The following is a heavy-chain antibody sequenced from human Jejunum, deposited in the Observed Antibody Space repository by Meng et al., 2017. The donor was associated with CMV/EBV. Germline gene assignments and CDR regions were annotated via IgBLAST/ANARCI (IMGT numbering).Heavy chain of an antibody. CDR2: IWYDGSSK. J-gene: IGHJ6*02. CDR1: SYG. Sequence: SYGMHWVRQAPGKGLGWVAVIWYDGSSKYYADSVKGRFTISRDDSKNTLDLRMNSLRAEDTALYYCAKETMYTYGLSHYYHYGMDVWGQGTTVTVSS. D-gene: IGHD2-2*02. CDR3: AKETMYTYGLSHYYHYGMDV. V-gene: IGHV3-33*06.